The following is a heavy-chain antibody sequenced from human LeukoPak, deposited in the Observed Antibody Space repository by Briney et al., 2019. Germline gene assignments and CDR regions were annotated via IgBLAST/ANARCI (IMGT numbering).Heavy chain of an antibody. CDR1: GFTFSSYG. V-gene: IGHV3-23*01. CDR2: ISGSGGTT. D-gene: IGHD3-10*01. J-gene: IGHJ4*02. CDR3: AKDNYGSGSYPQG. Sequence: GGSLRLSCAASGFTFSSYGMTWVRQAPGKGLEWVSSISGSGGTTYYADSVKGRFTISRDNSKNTLYLQMNSLRAEDTAVYYCAKDNYGSGSYPQGWGQGTLVTVSS.